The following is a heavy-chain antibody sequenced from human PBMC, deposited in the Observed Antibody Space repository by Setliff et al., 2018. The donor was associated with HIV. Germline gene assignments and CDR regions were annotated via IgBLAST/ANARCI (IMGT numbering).Heavy chain of an antibody. CDR1: GFAFTTST. CDR3: AAGNYGDYGRFDY. Sequence: SVKVSCKTSGFAFTTSTMQWVRQARGQRLEWIGWIVVGSGNTNYAQKFQERVTITRDMSTNTAYMELSSLRFEDAAVYYCAAGNYGDYGRFDYWGQGTLVTVSS. V-gene: IGHV1-58*02. J-gene: IGHJ4*02. CDR2: IVVGSGNT. D-gene: IGHD4-17*01.